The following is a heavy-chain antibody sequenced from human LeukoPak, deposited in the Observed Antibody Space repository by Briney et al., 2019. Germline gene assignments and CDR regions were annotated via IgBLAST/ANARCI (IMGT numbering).Heavy chain of an antibody. Sequence: ASVKVSCNASGYTFAAYYIHCLRQAPGQGLEWMGWINPNSGGTNSAQKFQGRVTMTRDTSITTTYMEVGRLTSDDTAVYYCARDLGSRGGYFSGYWGQGTLVSVSS. V-gene: IGHV1-2*02. D-gene: IGHD2-15*01. CDR2: INPNSGGT. J-gene: IGHJ4*02. CDR1: GYTFAAYY. CDR3: ARDLGSRGGYFSGY.